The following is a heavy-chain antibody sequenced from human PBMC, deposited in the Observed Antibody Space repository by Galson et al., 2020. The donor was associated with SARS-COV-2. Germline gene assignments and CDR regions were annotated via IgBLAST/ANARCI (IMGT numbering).Heavy chain of an antibody. J-gene: IGHJ5*02. CDR2: NTTYNENT. V-gene: IGHV1-18*01. D-gene: IGHD4-17*01. Sequence: ASVKVSCKASGYSFTSYAITWVRQAPGQGLEWMGRNTTYNENTKYAEVPQGRVTMTTDTATSTAYMEPRNLSSDDTAVYYCARVTAPYGDLHNGFDPWGQGTLVTVSS. CDR3: ARVTAPYGDLHNGFDP. CDR1: GYSFTSYA.